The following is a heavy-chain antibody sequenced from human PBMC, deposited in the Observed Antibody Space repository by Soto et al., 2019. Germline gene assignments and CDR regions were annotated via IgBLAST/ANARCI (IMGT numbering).Heavy chain of an antibody. V-gene: IGHV3-23*01. D-gene: IGHD1-1*01. CDR3: TRATIAGTTGLDS. Sequence: PGCSLRLSCAASGFNVGAFAVNWVRQAPGKGLEWVAGISVSDVFIYYSDSVRGRFYISRDASENILYLQMNSLRVDDTALYYCTRATIAGTTGLDSWGPGTLVTGSS. CDR2: ISVSDVFI. J-gene: IGHJ4*02. CDR1: GFNVGAFA.